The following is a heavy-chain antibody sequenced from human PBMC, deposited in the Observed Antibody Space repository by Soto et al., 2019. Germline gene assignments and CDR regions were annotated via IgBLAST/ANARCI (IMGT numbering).Heavy chain of an antibody. J-gene: IGHJ6*03. Sequence: ASVKVSCKVSGYTLTELSIHWVRQAPGKGLEWMGGFDPEDGETIYAQKFQGRVTMTEDTSTDTAYMELSSLRSEDTAVYYCATGALAAYDILTGYPYYYYYYMDVWGKGTMVTVSS. CDR3: ATGALAAYDILTGYPYYYYYYMDV. V-gene: IGHV1-24*01. CDR1: GYTLTELS. D-gene: IGHD3-9*01. CDR2: FDPEDGET.